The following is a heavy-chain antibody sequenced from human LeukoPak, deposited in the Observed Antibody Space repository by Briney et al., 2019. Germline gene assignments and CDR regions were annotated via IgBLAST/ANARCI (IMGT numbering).Heavy chain of an antibody. CDR1: GFTFSSYA. V-gene: IGHV3-30*04. CDR2: ISYDGSNK. J-gene: IGHJ4*02. CDR3: ARDLDWLSTTFDY. D-gene: IGHD3-9*01. Sequence: GRSLRLSCAACGFTFSSYAMHWVRQAPGKGLEWVAVISYDGSNKYYADSVKGRFTISRDNSKNTLYLQMNSLRAEDTAVYYCARDLDWLSTTFDYWGQGTLVTVSS.